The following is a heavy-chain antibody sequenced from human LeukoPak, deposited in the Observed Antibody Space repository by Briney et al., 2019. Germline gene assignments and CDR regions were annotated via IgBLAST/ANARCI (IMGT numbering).Heavy chain of an antibody. CDR2: IIPIFGTA. J-gene: IGHJ4*02. CDR1: GGTFRNYA. Sequence: GASVKVSCKASGGTFRNYAINWVRQAPGQGLEWMGGIIPIFGTAHYSQKFQGRVTITAVDSMSTAYMELSSLRSEDTAVYYCARGWLAETTVVTPYNYWGQGTLVTVSS. V-gene: IGHV1-69*13. CDR3: ARGWLAETTVVTPYNY. D-gene: IGHD4-23*01.